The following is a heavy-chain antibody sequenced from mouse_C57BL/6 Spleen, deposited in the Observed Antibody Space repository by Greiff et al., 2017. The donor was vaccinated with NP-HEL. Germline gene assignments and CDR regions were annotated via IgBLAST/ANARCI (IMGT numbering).Heavy chain of an antibody. D-gene: IGHD2-4*01. CDR1: GFSLPRYG. CDR3: ARNAYDYDFDY. CDR2: IWSGGST. Sequence: HVQLPQSVPGLVQPSPSLSIPCPFSGFSLPRYGVHWFRHSPVTGLECLGVIWSGGSTDYIAAFISRLSISKDNSKSQVFFKMNSLQADDTAIYYCARNAYDYDFDYWGQGTTLTVSS. J-gene: IGHJ2*01. V-gene: IGHV2-2*01.